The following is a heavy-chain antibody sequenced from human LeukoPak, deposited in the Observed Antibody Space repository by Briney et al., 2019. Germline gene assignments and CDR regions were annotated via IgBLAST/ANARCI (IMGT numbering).Heavy chain of an antibody. D-gene: IGHD2-2*01. V-gene: IGHV1-2*06. CDR2: TNPNSGGT. J-gene: IGHJ4*02. CDR3: ASEGYCSSTSCYWGNY. CDR1: GYTFTGYY. Sequence: GASVKVSCKASGYTFTGYYMHWVRQAPGQGLEWMGRTNPNSGGTNYAQKFQGRVTMTRDPSISAAYMELSRLRSDDTAVYYCASEGYCSSTSCYWGNYWGQGTLVTVSS.